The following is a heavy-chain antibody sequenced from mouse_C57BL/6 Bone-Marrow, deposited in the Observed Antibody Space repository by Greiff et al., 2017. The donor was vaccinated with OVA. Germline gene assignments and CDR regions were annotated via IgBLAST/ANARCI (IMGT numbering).Heavy chain of an antibody. V-gene: IGHV1-61*01. D-gene: IGHD1-1*01. CDR3: ASPHYYGSSTGAMDY. Sequence: QVQLQQPGAELVRPGSSVKLSCKASGYTFTSYWMDWVKQRPGQGLEWIGNIYPSDSETHYNQKFKDKATLTVDKSSSTAYMQLSSLTTEDSAVYYCASPHYYGSSTGAMDYWGQGTSVTVSS. J-gene: IGHJ4*01. CDR2: IYPSDSET. CDR1: GYTFTSYW.